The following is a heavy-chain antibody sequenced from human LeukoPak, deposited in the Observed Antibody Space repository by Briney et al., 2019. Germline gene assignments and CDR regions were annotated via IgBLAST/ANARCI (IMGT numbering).Heavy chain of an antibody. Sequence: SETLSLTCAVSGGSISSGTYYWAWIRQPPGKGLEWIETISYSGSTYYNPSLKSRVSISVDKSKNQFSLRLSSVTAADTAVYYCARRAAYGSGSYFDFWGQGTLVTVSS. J-gene: IGHJ4*02. CDR2: ISYSGST. V-gene: IGHV4-39*01. CDR1: GGSISSGTYY. CDR3: ARRAAYGSGSYFDF. D-gene: IGHD3-10*01.